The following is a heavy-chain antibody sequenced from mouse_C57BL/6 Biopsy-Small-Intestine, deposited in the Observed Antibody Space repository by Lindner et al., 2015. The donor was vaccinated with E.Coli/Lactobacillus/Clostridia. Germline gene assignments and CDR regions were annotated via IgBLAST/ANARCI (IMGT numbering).Heavy chain of an antibody. Sequence: SVKVSCKTSGHTLTDYYLHWVRQAPGQGLEWMGWINPNSGDTNYAQKFQGRVTMTRDTSISTAYMDLRNLKPDDTAVYYCARSVPRTYYDTYGPTAYWGQGTLVTVS. J-gene: IGHJ3*01. V-gene: IGHV1-84*02. CDR3: ARSVPRTYYDTYGPTAY. CDR1: GHTLTDYY. D-gene: IGHD2-4*01. CDR2: INPNSGDT.